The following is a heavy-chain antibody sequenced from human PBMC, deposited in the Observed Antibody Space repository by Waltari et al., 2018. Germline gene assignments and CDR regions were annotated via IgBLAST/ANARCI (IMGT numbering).Heavy chain of an antibody. CDR1: GGTFSSYA. V-gene: IGHV1-69*01. D-gene: IGHD6-6*01. J-gene: IGHJ5*02. CDR2: ITPTLGTA. Sequence: QVQLVQSGAEVKKPGSSVKVSCKASGGTFSSYAISWVRQAPGQGLEWGGGITPTLGTANYAQKFQGRDTITADESTSTAYMGLSSLRSEDTAVYYCARVEYSSSNWFDPWGQGTLVTVSS. CDR3: ARVEYSSSNWFDP.